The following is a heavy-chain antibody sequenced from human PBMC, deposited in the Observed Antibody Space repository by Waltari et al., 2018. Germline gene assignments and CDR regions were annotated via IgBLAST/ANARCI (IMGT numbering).Heavy chain of an antibody. J-gene: IGHJ4*02. CDR1: GGSISSSSYY. V-gene: IGHV4-39*07. D-gene: IGHD3-10*01. Sequence: QLQLQESGPGLVKPSETLSLTCTVSGGSISSSSYYWGWIRQPPGKGLEWIGSIYYSGSTYYNPSLKSRVTISVDTSKNQFSLKLSSVTAADTAVYYCARDLDYGSGSYALDYWGQGTLVTVSS. CDR3: ARDLDYGSGSYALDY. CDR2: IYYSGST.